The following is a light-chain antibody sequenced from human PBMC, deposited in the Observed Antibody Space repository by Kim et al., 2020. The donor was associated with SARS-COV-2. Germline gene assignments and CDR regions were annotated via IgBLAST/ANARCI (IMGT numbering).Light chain of an antibody. CDR2: AAS. J-gene: IGKJ1*01. V-gene: IGKV1D-16*01. Sequence: DIQMTQSPSSLSASIGDRVTITCRASQGISSWLAWYQQKPEKAPKCLIYAASSLQSGVPSRFSGSGSGTYFTLTISSLQPEDFATYYCQQYDSYPRTFGQGTRVEIK. CDR3: QQYDSYPRT. CDR1: QGISSW.